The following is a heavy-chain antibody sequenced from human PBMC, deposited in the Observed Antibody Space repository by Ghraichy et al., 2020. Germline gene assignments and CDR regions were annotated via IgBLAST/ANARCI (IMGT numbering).Heavy chain of an antibody. D-gene: IGHD6-19*01. J-gene: IGHJ4*02. CDR3: TRSPPTVAGFVDY. V-gene: IGHV3-73*01. CDR2: IRSKPNNYAT. Sequence: GGSLRLSCAASGFTFSGSAVHWVRQASGKGLEWVGRIRSKPNNYATAYAASVKGRFTISRDDSKNTAYLQMNSLKTEDTGVYYCTRSPPTVAGFVDYSGQGTLVTVSS. CDR1: GFTFSGSA.